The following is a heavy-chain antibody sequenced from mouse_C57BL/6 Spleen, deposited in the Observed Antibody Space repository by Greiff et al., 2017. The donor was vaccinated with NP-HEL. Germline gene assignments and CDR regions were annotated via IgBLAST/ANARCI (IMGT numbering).Heavy chain of an antibody. CDR1: GYAFSSSW. CDR3: AREGYYHYAMDY. V-gene: IGHV1-82*01. CDR2: IYPGDGDT. J-gene: IGHJ4*01. Sequence: VQGVESGPELVKPGASVKVSCKASGYAFSSSWMNWVKQRPGKGLEWIGRIYPGDGDTNYNGKFKGKATLTADKSSSTAYMQLSSLTSEDSAVYFCAREGYYHYAMDYWGQGTSVTVSS. D-gene: IGHD2-3*01.